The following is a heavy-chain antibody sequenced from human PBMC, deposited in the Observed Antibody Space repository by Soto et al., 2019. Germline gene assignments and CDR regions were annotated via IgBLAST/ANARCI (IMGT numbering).Heavy chain of an antibody. Sequence: SVGSLRLSCAASGFTFDDYAMHWVRQAPGKGLEWVSGISWNSGSIGYADSVKGRFTISRDNAKNSLYLQMNSLRAEDTALYYCAKARYCSSTSCYSFDYWGQGTRVTVSS. CDR2: ISWNSGSI. V-gene: IGHV3-9*01. CDR3: AKARYCSSTSCYSFDY. J-gene: IGHJ4*02. D-gene: IGHD2-2*01. CDR1: GFTFDDYA.